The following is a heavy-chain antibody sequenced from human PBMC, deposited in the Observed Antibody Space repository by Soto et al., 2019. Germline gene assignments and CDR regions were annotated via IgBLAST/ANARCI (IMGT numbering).Heavy chain of an antibody. Sequence: GGSLRLSCAASGFTFSSYSMNWVRQAPGKGLEWVSSISSSSSYIYYADSVKGRFTISRDNAKNSLYLQMNSLRAEDTAVYYCARDPHYSNYGTNWFDPWGQGTLVTVS. CDR1: GFTFSSYS. J-gene: IGHJ5*02. CDR2: ISSSSSYI. D-gene: IGHD4-4*01. CDR3: ARDPHYSNYGTNWFDP. V-gene: IGHV3-21*01.